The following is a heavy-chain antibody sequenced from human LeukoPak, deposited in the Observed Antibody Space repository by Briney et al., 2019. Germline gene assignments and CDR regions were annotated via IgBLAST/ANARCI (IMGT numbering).Heavy chain of an antibody. CDR1: GYIFTSYW. CDR3: ARRGRSSSNFDF. D-gene: IGHD6-6*01. Sequence: PGESLKISCKGSGYIFTSYWITWVRQMPGKGLEWMGMIDPTDSYTNYSPSFQGHVTTSTDKSISTAYLQWSSLKASDTAIYYCARRGRSSSNFDFWGQGTLVTVSS. CDR2: IDPTDSYT. V-gene: IGHV5-10-1*01. J-gene: IGHJ4*02.